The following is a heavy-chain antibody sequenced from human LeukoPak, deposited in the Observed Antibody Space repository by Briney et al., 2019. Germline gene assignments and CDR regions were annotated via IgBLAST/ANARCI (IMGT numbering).Heavy chain of an antibody. CDR2: IWYDGSNK. J-gene: IGHJ4*02. V-gene: IGHV3-33*01. CDR3: ARDVLTKGGPFDY. CDR1: GFTFSSYG. Sequence: GGSLRLSCAASGFTFSSYGMHWVRQAPGKGLEWVAVIWYDGSNKYYADSVKGRFTISRDNSKNTLYLQMNSLRAEDTAVYYCARDVLTKGGPFDYWGQGTLVTVSP. D-gene: IGHD2-8*01.